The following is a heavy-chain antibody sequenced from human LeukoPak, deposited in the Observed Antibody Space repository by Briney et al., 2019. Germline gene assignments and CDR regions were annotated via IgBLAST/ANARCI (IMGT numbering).Heavy chain of an antibody. V-gene: IGHV3-30*03. D-gene: IGHD5-18*01. CDR3: ARAGAAMVFDAFDI. Sequence: PGRSLRLSCAASGFTFSSYGMHWVRQAPGKGLEWVAVISYDGSNKYYADSVKGRFTISRDNSKNTLYLQMNSLRAEDTAVCYCARAGAAMVFDAFDIWGQGTMVTVSS. J-gene: IGHJ3*02. CDR2: ISYDGSNK. CDR1: GFTFSSYG.